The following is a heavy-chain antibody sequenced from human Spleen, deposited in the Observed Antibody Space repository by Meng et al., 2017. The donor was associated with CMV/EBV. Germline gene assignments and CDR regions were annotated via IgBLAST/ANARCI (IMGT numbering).Heavy chain of an antibody. CDR3: ARDPYYYDSSGWHFDY. V-gene: IGHV6-1*01. Sequence: VSSNSAAWNWIRQSPARGLEWLGRTYYRSKWYNDYAVSVKSRITINPDTSKNQFSLQLNSVTPEDTAVYYCARDPYYYDSSGWHFDYWGQGTLVTVSS. CDR1: VSSNSAA. J-gene: IGHJ4*02. CDR2: TYYRSKWYN. D-gene: IGHD3-22*01.